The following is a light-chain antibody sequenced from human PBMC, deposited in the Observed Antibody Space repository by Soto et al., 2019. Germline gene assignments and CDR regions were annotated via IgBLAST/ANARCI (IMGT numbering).Light chain of an antibody. CDR1: NSDISSYNR. J-gene: IGLJ3*02. CDR2: EVS. V-gene: IGLV2-18*02. CDR3: SSYTTSSTLV. Sequence: QSALTQPPSVSGSPGQSVTISCSGTNSDISSYNRVSWYQQPPGTAPKLIIYEVSHRPSGVPARFSGSKSANAASLTISGLQAEDEADYYCSSYTTSSTLVFGGGTKLTVL.